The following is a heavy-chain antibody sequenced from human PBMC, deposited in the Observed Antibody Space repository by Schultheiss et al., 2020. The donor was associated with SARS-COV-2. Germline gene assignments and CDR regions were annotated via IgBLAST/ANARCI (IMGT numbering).Heavy chain of an antibody. D-gene: IGHD2-15*01. CDR1: GFTFSSYE. Sequence: GGSLRLSCAASGFTFSSYEMNWVRQAPGKGLEWVSYISSSGSTIYYADSVKGRFTISRDNAKNSLYLQMNSLRAEDTAVYYCASGLVGYCSGGSCSNWGQGTLVTVSS. V-gene: IGHV3-48*03. CDR3: ASGLVGYCSGGSCSN. J-gene: IGHJ4*02. CDR2: ISSSGSTI.